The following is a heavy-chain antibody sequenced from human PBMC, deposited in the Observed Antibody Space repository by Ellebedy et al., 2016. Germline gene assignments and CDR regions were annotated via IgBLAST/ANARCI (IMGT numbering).Heavy chain of an antibody. D-gene: IGHD1-26*01. J-gene: IGHJ4*02. Sequence: GESLKISXTTSGFTFGDYAMSWFRQAPGKGLEWVGFIRSKAYGGTTEYAASVKGRFTISRDDSKTIAYLQMNSLKTEDTAVYYCSRGGSYGFDYWGQGTLVTVSS. CDR1: GFTFGDYA. CDR3: SRGGSYGFDY. CDR2: IRSKAYGGTT. V-gene: IGHV3-49*03.